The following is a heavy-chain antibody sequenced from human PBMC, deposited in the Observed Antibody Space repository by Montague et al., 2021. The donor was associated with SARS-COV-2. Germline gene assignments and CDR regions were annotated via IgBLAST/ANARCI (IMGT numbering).Heavy chain of an antibody. D-gene: IGHD3-10*01. J-gene: IGHJ6*02. V-gene: IGHV4-31*03. CDR1: SGSISTGHH. CDR2: IYYSGGT. Sequence: TLSLTCSVSSGSISTGHHWSWIRQHPMKGLEWIGYIYYSGGTYYNPSFKGRVTISIDTAKNQFSLESTSMTAADTAVYYCARDHGQWFGELWGHGLDVWGQGTTVIVSS. CDR3: ARDHGQWFGELWGHGLDV.